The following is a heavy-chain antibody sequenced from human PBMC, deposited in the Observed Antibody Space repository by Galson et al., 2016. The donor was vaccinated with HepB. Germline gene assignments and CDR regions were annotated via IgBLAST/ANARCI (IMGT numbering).Heavy chain of an antibody. V-gene: IGHV3-33*01. Sequence: SLRLSCAASGFTFSNYAMHWVCQAPGKWLEWVAVIWYDGSSKYYIDSVKGRFTISRDNSKNTLNLQMSSLRAEDTAVYYCAGEGASGYALDYWGQGTFVTVSS. J-gene: IGHJ4*02. CDR2: IWYDGSSK. CDR3: AGEGASGYALDY. D-gene: IGHD6-25*01. CDR1: GFTFSNYA.